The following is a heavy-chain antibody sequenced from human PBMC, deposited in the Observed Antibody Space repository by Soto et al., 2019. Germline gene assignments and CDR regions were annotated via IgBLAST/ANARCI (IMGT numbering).Heavy chain of an antibody. J-gene: IGHJ2*01. CDR1: GFTFSSYD. V-gene: IGHV3-13*05. Sequence: GGSLRLSCAASGFTFSSYDMHWVRQATGKGLEWVSAIGTAGDPYYPGSVKGRFTISRENAKNSLYLQMNSLRAGDTAVYYCARDSSGDSRWYFDLWGRGTLVTVSS. CDR2: IGTAGDP. D-gene: IGHD2-21*01. CDR3: ARDSSGDSRWYFDL.